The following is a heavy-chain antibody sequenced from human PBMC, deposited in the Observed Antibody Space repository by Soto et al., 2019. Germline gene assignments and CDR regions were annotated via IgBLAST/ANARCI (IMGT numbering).Heavy chain of an antibody. Sequence: SETLSLTCTVSGGSISSYYWSWIRQPPEKGLEWIGYIYYSGSTNYNPSLKSRVTISVDTSKNQFSLKLSSVTAADTAVYYCARQGGYPDNWFDPWGQGTLVTVSS. CDR2: IYYSGST. V-gene: IGHV4-59*08. D-gene: IGHD5-12*01. CDR3: ARQGGYPDNWFDP. J-gene: IGHJ5*02. CDR1: GGSISSYY.